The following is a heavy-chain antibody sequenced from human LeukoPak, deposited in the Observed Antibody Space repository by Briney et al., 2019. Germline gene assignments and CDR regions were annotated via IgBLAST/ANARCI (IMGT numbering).Heavy chain of an antibody. CDR3: ARDFPYYGSGSTDY. D-gene: IGHD3-10*01. Sequence: GGSLRLSCAASGFTVSSNYMSWVRQAPGKGLEWVSVIYSGGSTYYADSVKGRFTISRDNSKNTLYLQMNSLRAEDTAVYYRARDFPYYGSGSTDYWGQGTLVTVSS. CDR2: IYSGGST. J-gene: IGHJ4*02. CDR1: GFTVSSNY. V-gene: IGHV3-66*01.